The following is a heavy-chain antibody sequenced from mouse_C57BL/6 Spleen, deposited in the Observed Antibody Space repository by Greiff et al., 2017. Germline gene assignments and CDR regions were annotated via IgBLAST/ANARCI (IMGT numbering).Heavy chain of an antibody. J-gene: IGHJ1*03. CDR1: GYAFSSYW. CDR2: IYPGDGDT. Sequence: VQLQQSGAELVKPGASVKISCKASGYAFSSYWMNWVKQRPGQGLEGIGQIYPGDGDTNYNGKFKGKATLTADKSSSTAYMQLSSLTSEDSAVYFCARTDITTVVGYFDVWGTGTTVTVSS. D-gene: IGHD1-1*01. V-gene: IGHV1-80*01. CDR3: ARTDITTVVGYFDV.